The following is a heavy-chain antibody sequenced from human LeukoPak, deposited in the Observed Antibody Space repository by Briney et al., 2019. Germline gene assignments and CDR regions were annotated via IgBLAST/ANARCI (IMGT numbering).Heavy chain of an antibody. CDR3: AKEELGGNPLAFDI. CDR1: GFTFSSYS. J-gene: IGHJ3*02. CDR2: ISYDGSNK. D-gene: IGHD2/OR15-2a*01. V-gene: IGHV3-30*18. Sequence: PGGSLRLSCAASGFTFSSYSMNWVRQAPGKGLEWVAVISYDGSNKYYADSVKGRFTISRDNSKNTLYLQMNSLRAEDTAVYYCAKEELGGNPLAFDIWGQGTMVTVSS.